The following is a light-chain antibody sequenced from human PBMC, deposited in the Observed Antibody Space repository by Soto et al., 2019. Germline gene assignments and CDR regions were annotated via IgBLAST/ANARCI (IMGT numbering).Light chain of an antibody. Sequence: EIVMTQSPATLSVSPVERVTLSGRASQSVDINLAWYQQKPGQAPRLLIYGASTRATDMPGRFSGRGSGTEFTLTISSLQSEDYAVYYCQQYRNWPRTFGQGTKVDI. J-gene: IGKJ1*01. V-gene: IGKV3-15*01. CDR2: GAS. CDR1: QSVDIN. CDR3: QQYRNWPRT.